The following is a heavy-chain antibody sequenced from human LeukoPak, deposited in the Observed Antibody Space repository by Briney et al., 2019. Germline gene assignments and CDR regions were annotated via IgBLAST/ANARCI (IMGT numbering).Heavy chain of an antibody. CDR1: GYSISSGYN. V-gene: IGHV4-38-2*01. CDR3: ARIDSGSYSGLFDY. Sequence: PSETLSLTCAVSGYSISSGYNWGWIRPPPGKGLEWIGSIYHSGSTYYNPSLKSRVTISVDTSKNQFSLKLSSVTAADTAVYYCARIDSGSYSGLFDYWGQGTLVTVSS. CDR2: IYHSGST. D-gene: IGHD1-26*01. J-gene: IGHJ4*02.